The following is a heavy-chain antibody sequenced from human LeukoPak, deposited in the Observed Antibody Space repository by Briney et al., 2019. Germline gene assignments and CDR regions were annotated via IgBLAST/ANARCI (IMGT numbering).Heavy chain of an antibody. CDR2: IYYSGST. D-gene: IGHD2-15*01. CDR1: GVSISSYY. V-gene: IGHV4-39*01. Sequence: PSETLSLTCTVSGVSISSYYWGWIRQPPGKGLEWIGSIYYSGSTYYNPSLKSRVTISVDTSKNQFSLKLSSVTAADTAVYYCARGRPSLGYCSGGSCYPLWGQGTMVTVSS. CDR3: ARGRPSLGYCSGGSCYPL. J-gene: IGHJ3*01.